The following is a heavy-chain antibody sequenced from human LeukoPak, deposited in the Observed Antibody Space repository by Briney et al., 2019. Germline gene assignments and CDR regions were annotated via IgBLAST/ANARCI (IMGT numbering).Heavy chain of an antibody. CDR2: FDPEVGET. J-gene: IGHJ4*02. V-gene: IGHV1-24*01. Sequence: ASVKVSCKVSGYTLTELSMCWVRQAPGEGLEWMGGFDPEVGETIYAQKFQGRVTMTEDTSTDTDYMELSSLRSEDTAVYYCATDPGGYDILTGYHARVDYWGQGTLVTVSS. D-gene: IGHD3-9*01. CDR3: ATDPGGYDILTGYHARVDY. CDR1: GYTLTELS.